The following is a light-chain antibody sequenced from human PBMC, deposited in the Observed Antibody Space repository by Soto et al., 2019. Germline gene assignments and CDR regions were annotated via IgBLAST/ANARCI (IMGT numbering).Light chain of an antibody. CDR1: QCLSNY. CDR2: AAS. J-gene: IGKJ1*01. V-gene: IGKV1-27*01. CDR3: QKYNSAPRT. Sequence: DIPMTQSPSSLSESVGDRVTITCRASQCLSNYLAWYQQKPEKVPKLLIYAASTLQSGVPSRFSGSGSGTDFTLPIRSLKPEDVETYYCQKYNSAPRTFGQGTKVAI.